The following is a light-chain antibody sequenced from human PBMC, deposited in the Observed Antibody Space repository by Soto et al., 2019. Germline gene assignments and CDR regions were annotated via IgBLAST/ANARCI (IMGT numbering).Light chain of an antibody. J-gene: IGKJ5*01. V-gene: IGKV3-11*01. Sequence: ERVLTQSPATLTMTPGDRANLSCRASQSVSSYLAWYQQKPGQAPRLLIYDASNRATGIPARFSGSGSETEFTRTISSLQPDEFAGYYCQQRSNWPPLISFGQGTRLEIK. CDR1: QSVSSY. CDR3: QQRSNWPPLIS. CDR2: DAS.